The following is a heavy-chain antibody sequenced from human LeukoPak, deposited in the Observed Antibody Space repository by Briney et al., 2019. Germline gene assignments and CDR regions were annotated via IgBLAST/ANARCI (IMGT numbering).Heavy chain of an antibody. CDR2: ISKDGSKT. J-gene: IGHJ4*02. CDR3: ARDLSRQLLWVGQLDF. Sequence: GGSLRLSCAASGFTFSTYAMHWVRQAPGKGLEWVAVISKDGSKTYHTDSLRGRFTISRDNSKNTLYLQMNSLRPEDTAVYYCARDLSRQLLWVGQLDFWGQGTLVTVSS. CDR1: GFTFSTYA. V-gene: IGHV3-30*14. D-gene: IGHD3-10*01.